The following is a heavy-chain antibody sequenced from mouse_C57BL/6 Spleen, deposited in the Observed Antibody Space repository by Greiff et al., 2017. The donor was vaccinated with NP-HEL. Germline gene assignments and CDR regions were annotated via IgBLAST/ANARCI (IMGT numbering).Heavy chain of an antibody. J-gene: IGHJ3*01. CDR1: GYTFTSYW. CDR3: ARGGSPAWFAY. Sequence: QVQLQQPGAELVKPGASVKLSCKASGYTFTSYWMQWVNQRPGQGLEWIGEIDPSDSYTNYNQKFKGKATLTVDTSSSTAYMQLSSLTSEDSAVYYCARGGSPAWFAYWGQGTLVTVSA. V-gene: IGHV1-50*01. CDR2: IDPSDSYT.